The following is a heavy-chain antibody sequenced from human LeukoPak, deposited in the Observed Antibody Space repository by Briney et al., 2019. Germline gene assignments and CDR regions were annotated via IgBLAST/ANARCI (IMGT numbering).Heavy chain of an antibody. CDR2: ISGSGGST. CDR1: GFTFSSYA. D-gene: IGHD3-22*01. J-gene: IGHJ5*02. Sequence: GGSLRLSCAASGFTFSSYAMSWVRQAPGKGLEGVSAISGSGGSTYYADSVKGRFTISRDNSKNTLYLQMNSLRAEDTAVYYCAKDVTRYYYDSSGYLSWGQGTLVTVSS. V-gene: IGHV3-23*01. CDR3: AKDVTRYYYDSSGYLS.